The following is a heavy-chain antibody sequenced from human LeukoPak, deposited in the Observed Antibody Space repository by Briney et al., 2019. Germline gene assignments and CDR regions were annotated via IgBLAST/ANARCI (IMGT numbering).Heavy chain of an antibody. CDR3: ARGWHWFDP. CDR1: GYAFTTYD. CDR2: MNPNSGNT. J-gene: IGHJ5*02. V-gene: IGHV1-8*03. Sequence: ASVKVSGKTSGYAFTTYDINGVRRATGQGLKWMGWMNPNSGNTGYAQKFQGRVTITRDTSISTAYMELSSLTSEDTAVYYCARGWHWFDPWGQGTLVTVSS.